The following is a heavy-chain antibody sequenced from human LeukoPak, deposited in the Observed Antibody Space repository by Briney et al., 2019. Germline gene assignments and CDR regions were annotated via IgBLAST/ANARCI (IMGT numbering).Heavy chain of an antibody. CDR3: ETTVVTPFVPNFDY. CDR1: GFSFSTYA. V-gene: IGHV3-21*01. D-gene: IGHD4-23*01. CDR2: ISNSGSYI. J-gene: IGHJ4*02. Sequence: GGSLTLSCVASGFSFSTYAMNRVRQAQGKGLEWVSSISNSGSYIYYADSVKGRFTISRDDAKKSVYLQMNSLRAEDTAVYYCETTVVTPFVPNFDYWGQGTLVTVSS.